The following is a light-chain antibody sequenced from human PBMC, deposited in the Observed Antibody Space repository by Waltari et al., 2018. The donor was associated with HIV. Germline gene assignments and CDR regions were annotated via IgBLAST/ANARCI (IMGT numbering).Light chain of an antibody. Sequence: QSALTQPASVSGSPGQSITISCTRTTSDGGGSNYVSWYQQPPGKAPKRMISDVTNRPAGVSKRFSGSTSGNTAALTISVLQLEDEADYYCSSYTSSSTWVFGGGTKRTVL. CDR2: DVT. J-gene: IGLJ3*02. CDR1: TSDGGGSNY. CDR3: SSYTSSSTWV. V-gene: IGLV2-14*03.